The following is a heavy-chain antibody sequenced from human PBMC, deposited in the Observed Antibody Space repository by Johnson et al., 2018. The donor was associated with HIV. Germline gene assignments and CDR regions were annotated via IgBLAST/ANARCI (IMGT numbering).Heavy chain of an antibody. Sequence: QVQLVESGGGVVQPGRSLRLSCAASGFTFSSYAMHWVRQAPGTGLAWVAVISYDGSNKYYADSVKGRFTISRDNSKNTLYLQMNSLRAEDTAVYYCARVGSLAFDIWGQGTMVTVSS. CDR1: GFTFSSYA. J-gene: IGHJ3*02. D-gene: IGHD3-16*01. CDR3: ARVGSLAFDI. V-gene: IGHV3-30*04. CDR2: ISYDGSNK.